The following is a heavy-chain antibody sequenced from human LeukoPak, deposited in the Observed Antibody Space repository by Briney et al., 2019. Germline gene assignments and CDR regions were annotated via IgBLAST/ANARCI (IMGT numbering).Heavy chain of an antibody. CDR1: GGSISSGGYS. CDR3: AREIAAAEAFDI. CDR2: IYHSGST. V-gene: IGHV4-30-2*01. D-gene: IGHD6-13*01. J-gene: IGHJ3*02. Sequence: SQTLSLTCAVSGGSISSGGYSWSWIRQPPGKGLEWIGYIYHSGSTYYNPSLKSRVTISVDTSKNQFSLKLSSVTAADTAVYYCAREIAAAEAFDIWGQGTMVTVSS.